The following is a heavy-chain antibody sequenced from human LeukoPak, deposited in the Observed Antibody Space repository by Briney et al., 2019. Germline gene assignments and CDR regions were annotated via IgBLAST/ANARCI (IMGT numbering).Heavy chain of an antibody. V-gene: IGHV4-38-2*02. CDR3: ASERSYGHYYFDY. D-gene: IGHD5-18*01. J-gene: IGHJ4*02. CDR2: IYHSGST. CDR1: GYSISSGYY. Sequence: SETLSLTCTVSGYSISSGYYWGWIRQPPGKGLEWIGSIYHSGSTYYNPSLKSRVTISVDTSKNQFSLKLSSVTAADTAVYYCASERSYGHYYFDYWGQGTLVTVSS.